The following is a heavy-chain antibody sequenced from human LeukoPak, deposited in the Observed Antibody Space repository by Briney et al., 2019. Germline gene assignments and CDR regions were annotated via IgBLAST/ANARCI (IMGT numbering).Heavy chain of an antibody. CDR3: ASDRLTTVTTFHFDY. V-gene: IGHV3-33*01. D-gene: IGHD4-17*01. J-gene: IGHJ4*02. CDR2: IWSDTTNK. CDR1: GFTFSSYA. Sequence: GRSLRLSCAASGFTFSSYAMHWVRQAPGKGLEWVAVIWSDTTNKYYADSVKGRFTISRDNSKNTLYLQMSSLRAEDTAMYYCASDRLTTVTTFHFDYWGQGTLVTVSS.